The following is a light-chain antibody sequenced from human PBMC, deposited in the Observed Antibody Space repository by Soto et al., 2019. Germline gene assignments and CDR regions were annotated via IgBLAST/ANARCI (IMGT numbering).Light chain of an antibody. V-gene: IGKV3-20*01. CDR3: QQYGSSPQWT. CDR2: GAS. Sequence: IVLTQSPGTLSLSPGERATLSCRASQSVSSSYLAWYQQKPGQAPRLLIYGASSRATGIPDRFSSSGSGTDFTLPISRLEPEDVAVYYCQQYGSSPQWTFGQGTKVEIK. J-gene: IGKJ1*01. CDR1: QSVSSSY.